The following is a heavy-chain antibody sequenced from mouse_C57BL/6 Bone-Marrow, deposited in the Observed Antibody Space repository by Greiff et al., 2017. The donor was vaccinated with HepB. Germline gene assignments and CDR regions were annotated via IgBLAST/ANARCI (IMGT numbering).Heavy chain of an antibody. V-gene: IGHV1-82*01. CDR1: GYAFSSSW. Sequence: QVQLKESGPELVKPGASVKISCKASGYAFSSSWMNWVKQRPGKGLEWIGRIYPGDGDTNYNGKFKGKATLTADKSSSTAYMQLSSLTSEDSAVYFCARSRDYDLYAMDYWGQGTSVTVSS. CDR3: ARSRDYDLYAMDY. CDR2: IYPGDGDT. D-gene: IGHD2-4*01. J-gene: IGHJ4*01.